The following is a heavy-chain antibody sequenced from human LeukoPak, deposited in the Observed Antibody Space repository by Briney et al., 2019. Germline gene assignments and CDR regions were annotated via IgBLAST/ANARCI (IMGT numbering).Heavy chain of an antibody. Sequence: GGSLRLSCAASGFTFSNAWMSWVRQAPGKGLEWVGRIKSKTDGGTTDYAAPVKGRFTISRDDSKNTLYLQMNSLKTEDTAVYYCTAPVDLRPIDAFDIWGQGTMVTVSS. CDR1: GFTFSNAW. CDR2: IKSKTDGGTT. J-gene: IGHJ3*02. CDR3: TAPVDLRPIDAFDI. D-gene: IGHD5-12*01. V-gene: IGHV3-15*01.